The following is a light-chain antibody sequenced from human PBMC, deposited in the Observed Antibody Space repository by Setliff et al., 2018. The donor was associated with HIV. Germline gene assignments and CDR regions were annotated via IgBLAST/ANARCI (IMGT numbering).Light chain of an antibody. CDR2: DAS. CDR1: TGAVTSGHH. V-gene: IGLV7-46*01. J-gene: IGLJ3*02. CDR3: LVSLSGARWV. Sequence: QAVVTQEPSLTVSPGGTVTLTCGSTTGAVTSGHHPSWFQQKPGQAPRPLIYDASNKYSWTPAQFSGSLLGGKAALTLSGAQPEDEAEYYCLVSLSGARWVFGGGTKVTVL.